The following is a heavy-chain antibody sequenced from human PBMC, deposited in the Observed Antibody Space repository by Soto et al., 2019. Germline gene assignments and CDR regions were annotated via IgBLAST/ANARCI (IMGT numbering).Heavy chain of an antibody. Sequence: PGGSLRLSCAASGFTFSSYAMSWVRQAPGKGLEWVSATSGSGGSTYYADSVKGRFTISRDNSKNTLYLQMNSLRAEDTAVYYCAKMDWNHGEYFDYWGQGTLVTVSS. CDR3: AKMDWNHGEYFDY. V-gene: IGHV3-23*01. J-gene: IGHJ4*02. D-gene: IGHD1-1*01. CDR1: GFTFSSYA. CDR2: TSGSGGST.